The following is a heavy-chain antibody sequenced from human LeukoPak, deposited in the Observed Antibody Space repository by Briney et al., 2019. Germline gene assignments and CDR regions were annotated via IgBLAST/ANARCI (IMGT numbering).Heavy chain of an antibody. Sequence: SETLSLTCTVSGGSISSYYWSWIRQPPGKGLEWIGYIYYSGSTNYNPSLKSRVTISVDTSKNQFSLKLSSVTAADTAVYYCARVTPGSYYDFDYWGQGTLVTVSS. CDR1: GGSISSYY. J-gene: IGHJ4*02. V-gene: IGHV4-59*01. CDR3: ARVTPGSYYDFDY. D-gene: IGHD1-26*01. CDR2: IYYSGST.